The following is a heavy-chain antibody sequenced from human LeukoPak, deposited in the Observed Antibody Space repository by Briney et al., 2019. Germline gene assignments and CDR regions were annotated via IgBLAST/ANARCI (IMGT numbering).Heavy chain of an antibody. D-gene: IGHD2-15*01. V-gene: IGHV1-24*01. CDR3: ARDNDCSGGSCLFP. J-gene: IGHJ5*02. CDR1: GYTLTELS. CDR2: FDPEDGGT. Sequence: ASVKVSCKVSGYTLTELSMHWVRQAPGKGLEWMGGFDPEDGGTIYAQKFQGRVTMTEDTSTDTAYMELSSLRAEDTAVYYCARDNDCSGGSCLFPWGQGTLVTVSS.